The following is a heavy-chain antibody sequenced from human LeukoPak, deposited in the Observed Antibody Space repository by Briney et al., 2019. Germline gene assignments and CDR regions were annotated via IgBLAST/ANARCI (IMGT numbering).Heavy chain of an antibody. J-gene: IGHJ5*02. CDR2: IKEDRREK. D-gene: IGHD3-10*01. CDR3: ARLGRFGELRFDP. V-gene: IGHV3-7*02. Sequence: PGGSLRLSCAATGFTFSRYGMSWVRQAPGKGLEWVANIKEDRREKNYVDSVRGRFTISRDNTKTSLSLQINSLRVEDTAVYYCARLGRFGELRFDPRGQGTLVTVSS. CDR1: GFTFSRYG.